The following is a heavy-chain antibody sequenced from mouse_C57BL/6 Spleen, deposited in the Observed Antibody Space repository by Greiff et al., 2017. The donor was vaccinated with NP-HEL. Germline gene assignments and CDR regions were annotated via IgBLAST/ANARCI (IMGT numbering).Heavy chain of an antibody. Sequence: QVQLKQPGAELVKPGASVKLSCKASGYTFTSYWMHWVKQRPGQGLEWIGMIHPNSGSTNYNEKFKSKATLTVDKSSSTAYMQLSSLTSEDSAVYYCARSSYYCGDYWGQGTSVTVSS. V-gene: IGHV1-64*01. CDR1: GYTFTSYW. CDR3: ARSSYYCGDY. CDR2: IHPNSGST. J-gene: IGHJ4*01. D-gene: IGHD2-12*01.